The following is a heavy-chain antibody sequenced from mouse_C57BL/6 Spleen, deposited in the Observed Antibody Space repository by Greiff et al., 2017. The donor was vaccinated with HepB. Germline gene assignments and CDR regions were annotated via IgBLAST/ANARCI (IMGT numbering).Heavy chain of an antibody. Sequence: VQLQQSGAELVKPGASVKISCKASGYAFSSYWMNWVKQRPGKGLEWIGQIYPGDGDTKYNGKFKGKATLTADKSSSTAYMQLSSLTSEDSAVYFCAICGDYYGSSWYFDVWGTGTTVTVSS. J-gene: IGHJ1*03. V-gene: IGHV1-80*01. CDR2: IYPGDGDT. CDR3: AICGDYYGSSWYFDV. CDR1: GYAFSSYW. D-gene: IGHD1-1*01.